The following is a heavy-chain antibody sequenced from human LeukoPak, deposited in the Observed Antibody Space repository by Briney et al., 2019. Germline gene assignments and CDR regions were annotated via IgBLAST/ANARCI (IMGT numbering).Heavy chain of an antibody. CDR3: ARAPTGTTDFDY. Sequence: PGRSLRLSCAASGFTFSSYAMHWVRQAPGKGLEWVAVISYDGSNKYYADSVKGRFTISRDNSKNTLYLQMNSLRAEDTAVYYCARAPTGTTDFDYWGQGTLVTVSS. CDR2: ISYDGSNK. V-gene: IGHV3-30-3*01. D-gene: IGHD1-7*01. CDR1: GFTFSSYA. J-gene: IGHJ4*02.